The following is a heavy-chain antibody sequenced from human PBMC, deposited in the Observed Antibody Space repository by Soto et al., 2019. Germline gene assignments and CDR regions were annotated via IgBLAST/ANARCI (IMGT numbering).Heavy chain of an antibody. V-gene: IGHV4-31*03. Sequence: TLSLTCTVSGGSISSGGYYWSWIRQHPGKGLEWIGYIYYSGSTYYNPSLKSRVTISVDTSKNQFSLKLSSVTAADTAVYYCARDGGAEGSGSYYKGDAFDIWGQGTMVTVSS. CDR2: IYYSGST. J-gene: IGHJ3*02. CDR3: ARDGGAEGSGSYYKGDAFDI. CDR1: GGSISSGGYY. D-gene: IGHD3-10*01.